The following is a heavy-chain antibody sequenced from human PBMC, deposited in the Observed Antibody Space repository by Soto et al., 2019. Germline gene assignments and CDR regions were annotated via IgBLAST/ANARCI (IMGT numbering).Heavy chain of an antibody. D-gene: IGHD3-10*01. Sequence: GGSLRLSCAASGFTFDDYAMHWVRQAPGKGLEWVSGISWNSGSIGYADSVKGRFTISRDNAKNSLYLQMNSLRAEDTALYYCAKDSTYGSGSSGYMDVWGKGTTVTVSS. CDR1: GFTFDDYA. J-gene: IGHJ6*03. CDR2: ISWNSGSI. CDR3: AKDSTYGSGSSGYMDV. V-gene: IGHV3-9*01.